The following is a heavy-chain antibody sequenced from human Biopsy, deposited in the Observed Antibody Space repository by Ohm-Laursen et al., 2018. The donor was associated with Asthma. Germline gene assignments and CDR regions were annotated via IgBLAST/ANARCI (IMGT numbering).Heavy chain of an antibody. CDR2: IKSKTDNYET. J-gene: IGHJ4*02. Sequence: SLRLSCTASGFTFSDSAIHWVRQASGRGLEWVGRIKSKTDNYETAYGASIKGRFTISRDDSKNMAYLHMDSLRAEDTAVYYCAKDERLYYGSDSKYMQPVPLGDWGQGTLVIVSA. V-gene: IGHV3-73*01. CDR3: AKDERLYYGSDSKYMQPVPLGD. D-gene: IGHD3-10*01. CDR1: GFTFSDSA.